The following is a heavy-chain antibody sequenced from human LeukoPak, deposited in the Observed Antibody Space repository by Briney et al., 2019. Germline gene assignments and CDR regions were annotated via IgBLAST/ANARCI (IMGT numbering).Heavy chain of an antibody. CDR1: GYTFTGSY. D-gene: IGHD1-1*01. V-gene: IGHV1-2*02. Sequence: GASVRVSCKASGYTFTGSYMHWVRQAPGQGVEWIGWISPASGATKYAQNFQGRVTLTTDTSITTAYMELSSLTSDDTASYYCLNEHGGWGQGTPVTVSS. CDR3: LNEHGG. J-gene: IGHJ4*02. CDR2: ISPASGAT.